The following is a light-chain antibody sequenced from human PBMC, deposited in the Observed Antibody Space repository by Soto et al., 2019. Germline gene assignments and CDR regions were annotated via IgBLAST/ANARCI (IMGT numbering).Light chain of an antibody. Sequence: QSVLTQPPSVSGAPGQMVTISCTGSSSNIEAAYDVHWYQHLPGTAPKLLIYGNDNRPSGVPDRFSGSKSGTSASLAISGLQAEDEADYYCQSYDSSLRGHVFGSGTKV. CDR3: QSYDSSLRGHV. J-gene: IGLJ1*01. CDR1: SSNIEAAYD. CDR2: GND. V-gene: IGLV1-40*01.